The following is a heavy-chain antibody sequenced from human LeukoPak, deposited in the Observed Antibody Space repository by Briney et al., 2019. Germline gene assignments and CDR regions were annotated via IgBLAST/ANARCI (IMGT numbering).Heavy chain of an antibody. Sequence: SETLSLTCSVSGGSLSSYYWTWIRQPAGKGLEWIGRIFTTGSTNYNPSLMSRVTMSVDTSKNQFSLKMRSVTAADTAVYFCVRTRLSDHIVPAAERADDACDMWGQGTMVTVSS. CDR1: GGSLSSYY. V-gene: IGHV4-4*07. D-gene: IGHD2-2*01. J-gene: IGHJ3*02. CDR3: VRTRLSDHIVPAAERADDACDM. CDR2: IFTTGST.